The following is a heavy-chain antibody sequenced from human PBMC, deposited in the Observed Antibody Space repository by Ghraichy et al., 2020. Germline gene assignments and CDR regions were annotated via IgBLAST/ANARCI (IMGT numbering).Heavy chain of an antibody. V-gene: IGHV1-2*02. CDR2: INPQSGGS. Sequence: ASVKVSCKASGYTFTAYYMHWVRQAPGQGLEWMGWINPQSGGSNYAQKFQGRVTMTRDTSISTAYMELSTLTSDDTAVYYCAREGWPNDYGGYYWFDPWGQGTLVTVSS. CDR1: GYTFTAYY. CDR3: AREGWPNDYGGYYWFDP. D-gene: IGHD4-17*01. J-gene: IGHJ5*02.